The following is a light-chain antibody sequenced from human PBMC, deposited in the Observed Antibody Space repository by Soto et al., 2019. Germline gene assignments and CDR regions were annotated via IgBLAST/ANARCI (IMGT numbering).Light chain of an antibody. CDR2: GAS. CDR3: QQRQYWPPIT. V-gene: IGKV3-11*01. J-gene: IGKJ5*01. CDR1: QSVSNTY. Sequence: EIVCTQCPITLSLSPCAISTPSLSAGQSVSNTYLAWYQQKPGKAPRLLIYGASNRDTGVPARFSGSGSGTDFTLTISSLEPEDCAIYYCQQRQYWPPITFGQGTRLEIK.